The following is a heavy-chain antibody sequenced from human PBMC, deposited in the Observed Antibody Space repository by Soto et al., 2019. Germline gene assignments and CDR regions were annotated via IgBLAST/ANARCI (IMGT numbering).Heavy chain of an antibody. Sequence: GGSLRLSCAAAGLTFSSYDMHWVRQATGKGLEWVSAIGTAGDTYYPGSVKGRFTISRENAKNSLYLQMNSLRAGDTAVYYCARASMVRGVITGFEPWGQGTLVTV. CDR2: IGTAGDT. CDR3: ARASMVRGVITGFEP. V-gene: IGHV3-13*01. J-gene: IGHJ5*02. CDR1: GLTFSSYD. D-gene: IGHD3-10*01.